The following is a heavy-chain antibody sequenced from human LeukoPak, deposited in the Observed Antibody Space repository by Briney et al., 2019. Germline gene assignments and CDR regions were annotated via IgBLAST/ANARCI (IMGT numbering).Heavy chain of an antibody. D-gene: IGHD2-15*01. Sequence: GGSLRLSCAASGFTFSNYAMSWVRQAPGKGLEWVSVIGGDGETTHYADSVKGRFTISRDNSKNTLYLHMNSLRAEDTALYFCEKRGCGGSSCTYFEGGGQGPRVTVPP. J-gene: IGHJ4*02. CDR2: IGGDGETT. CDR3: EKRGCGGSSCTYFEG. V-gene: IGHV3-23*01. CDR1: GFTFSNYA.